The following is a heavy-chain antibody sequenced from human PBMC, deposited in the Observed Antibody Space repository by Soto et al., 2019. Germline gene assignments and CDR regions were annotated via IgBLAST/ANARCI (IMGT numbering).Heavy chain of an antibody. CDR1: GFPFSSFG. V-gene: IGHV3-30*18. CDR3: AKDFYNDSISNWFDP. CDR2: ISSEGKNK. Sequence: PGGSLRLSCAASGFPFSSFGMHWVRQGPGKGLEWVAVISSEGKNKFYADSVKGRFTISRDNSKNTLSLQIDSLRADDTAVYYCAKDFYNDSISNWFDPWGQGALVTVSS. J-gene: IGHJ5*02. D-gene: IGHD3-22*01.